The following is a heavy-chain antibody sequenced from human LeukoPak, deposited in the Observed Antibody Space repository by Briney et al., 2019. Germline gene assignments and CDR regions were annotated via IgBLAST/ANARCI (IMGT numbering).Heavy chain of an antibody. V-gene: IGHV1-18*01. D-gene: IGHD3-16*01. CDR1: GYTFTSYG. Sequence: ASVKVSCKASGYTFTSYGISWVRQAPGQGLEWMGWISAYNGNTNYAQKLQGRVTMTTDTSTSTAYMELRSLRSDDTAVYYCARDLGYDYVWGSYPSFDYWGEGTLVTVSS. J-gene: IGHJ4*02. CDR2: ISAYNGNT. CDR3: ARDLGYDYVWGSYPSFDY.